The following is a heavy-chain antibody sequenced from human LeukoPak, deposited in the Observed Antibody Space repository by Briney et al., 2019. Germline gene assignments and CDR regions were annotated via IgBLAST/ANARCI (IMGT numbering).Heavy chain of an antibody. D-gene: IGHD1-26*01. V-gene: IGHV3-64*02. CDR2: ITSDGGTT. Sequence: GGSLRLSCAASGFTFSSYAMHCVRQAPGKRLEYLSSITSDGGTTYYADSVKGRFTISRDNSKNTLYLQMGSLRAGDMALYYCARDLRGAADYWGQGTLVTVSS. J-gene: IGHJ4*02. CDR3: ARDLRGAADY. CDR1: GFTFSSYA.